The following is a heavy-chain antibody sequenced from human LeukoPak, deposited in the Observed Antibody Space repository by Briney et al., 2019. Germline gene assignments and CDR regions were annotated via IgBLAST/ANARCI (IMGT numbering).Heavy chain of an antibody. CDR3: TLLGATHNFDS. Sequence: SETLSFTCTVSGGSISSSSYYWGWIRQPPGKGLEWIGSIYYSGSTYYNPSLKSRVTISVDTSKNQFSLKLSSVTAADTAVYYCTLLGATHNFDSWGQGTLVTVSS. V-gene: IGHV4-39*07. CDR2: IYYSGST. D-gene: IGHD1-26*01. CDR1: GGSISSSSYY. J-gene: IGHJ4*02.